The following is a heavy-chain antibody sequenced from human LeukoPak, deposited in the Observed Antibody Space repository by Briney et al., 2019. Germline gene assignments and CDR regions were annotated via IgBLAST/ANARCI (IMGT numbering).Heavy chain of an antibody. V-gene: IGHV4-39*07. Sequence: KPSETLSLTCTVSGGSISSSSYYWGWIRQPPGKGLEWIGSIYYSGSTYYNPSLKSRVTISVDTSKNQCSLKLSSVTAADRVVYYCARGTIIAVAGTGWFDPWGQGTLVTVSS. J-gene: IGHJ5*02. D-gene: IGHD6-19*01. CDR3: ARGTIIAVAGTGWFDP. CDR2: IYYSGST. CDR1: GGSISSSSYY.